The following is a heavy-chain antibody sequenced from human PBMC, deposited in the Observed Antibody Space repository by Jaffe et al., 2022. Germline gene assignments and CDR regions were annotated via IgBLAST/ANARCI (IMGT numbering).Heavy chain of an antibody. CDR3: AKDHPYLYNWNYGPDDAFDI. V-gene: IGHV3-23*01. J-gene: IGHJ3*02. CDR1: GFTFSSYA. D-gene: IGHD1-7*01. CDR2: ISGSGGST. Sequence: EVQLLESGGGLVQPGGSLRLSCAASGFTFSSYAMSWVRQAPGKGLEWVSAISGSGGSTYYADSVKGRFTISRDNSKNTLYLQMNSLRAEDTAVYYCAKDHPYLYNWNYGPDDAFDIWGQGTMVTVSS.